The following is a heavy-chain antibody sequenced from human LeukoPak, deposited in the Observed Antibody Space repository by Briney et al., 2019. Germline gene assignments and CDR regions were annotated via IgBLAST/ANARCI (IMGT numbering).Heavy chain of an antibody. CDR3: ARDHGGWYPDY. V-gene: IGHV4-59*01. Sequence: PSETLSLTCTVSGGSISSYYWSWIRQPPGKGLEWIGYIYYSGSTNYNPSLKSRVTISVDTSKNQFSLKLSSVTAADTAVYYCARDHGGWYPDYWGQGTLVTVSS. CDR2: IYYSGST. CDR1: GGSISSYY. J-gene: IGHJ4*02. D-gene: IGHD6-19*01.